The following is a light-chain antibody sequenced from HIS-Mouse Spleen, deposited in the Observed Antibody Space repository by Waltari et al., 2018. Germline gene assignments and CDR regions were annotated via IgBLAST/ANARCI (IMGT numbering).Light chain of an antibody. CDR2: KDS. CDR3: QSADSSGTYVV. J-gene: IGLJ2*01. V-gene: IGLV3-25*03. CDR1: ALPKQY. Sequence: SYELTQPPSVSVSPGQTARITCSGDALPKQYAYWYQQKPGQAPVLVIYKDSERPSGIPERLYGSSSGTTVTLTISGVQAEDEADYYCQSADSSGTYVVFGGGTKLTVL.